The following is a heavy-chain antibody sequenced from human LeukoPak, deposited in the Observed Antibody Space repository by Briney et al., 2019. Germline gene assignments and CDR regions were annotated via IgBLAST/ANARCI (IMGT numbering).Heavy chain of an antibody. Sequence: SETLSLTCAVYGGSFSGYYWSWIRQPPGKGLDWIGESNHSGSTNYNPSLKSRVTISVDTAKNQFSLKLSSATAADTAVYYCARVRSSSWYQEDYWGQGTLVTVSS. CDR2: SNHSGST. J-gene: IGHJ4*02. CDR1: GGSFSGYY. CDR3: ARVRSSSWYQEDY. D-gene: IGHD6-13*01. V-gene: IGHV4-34*01.